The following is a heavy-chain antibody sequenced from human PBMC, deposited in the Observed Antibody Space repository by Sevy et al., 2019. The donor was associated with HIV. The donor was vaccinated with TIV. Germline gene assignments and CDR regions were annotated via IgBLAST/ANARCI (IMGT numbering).Heavy chain of an antibody. J-gene: IGHJ4*02. D-gene: IGHD3-3*01. CDR3: VRVQSIFGVAGPYFDY. CDR2: ISYDGSKK. Sequence: GGSLRLSCAASGFTFNSYAMHWVRQAPGKGLEWVAVISYDGSKKYHADSVKGRFTVSRDNSKNTLHLQMNSLRVVDTALYYCVRVQSIFGVAGPYFDYWGQGTLVTVSS. V-gene: IGHV3-30-3*01. CDR1: GFTFNSYA.